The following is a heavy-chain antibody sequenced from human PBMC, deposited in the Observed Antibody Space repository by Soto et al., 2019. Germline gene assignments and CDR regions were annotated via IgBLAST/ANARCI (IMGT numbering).Heavy chain of an antibody. D-gene: IGHD7-27*01. CDR2: INAGYGNT. Sequence: ASVNVSCKSSGYTFSSYSMHWVRQAPGQRLEWMGWINAGYGNTKSSQKFQDRVTISRDTSASTAYMELTSLRSEDTAVYYCARDTGDGTFDFWGQGTLVTVSS. V-gene: IGHV1-3*01. CDR3: ARDTGDGTFDF. CDR1: GYTFSSYS. J-gene: IGHJ4*02.